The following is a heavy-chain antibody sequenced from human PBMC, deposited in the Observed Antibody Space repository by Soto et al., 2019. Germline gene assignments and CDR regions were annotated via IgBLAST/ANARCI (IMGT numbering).Heavy chain of an antibody. CDR2: VYYSGST. V-gene: IGHV4-61*01. CDR3: ASRLAVRPGYYFDS. J-gene: IGHJ4*02. D-gene: IGHD6-6*01. CDR1: SGSVSSSSYY. Sequence: QVQLQESGPGLVKPSETLSLTCTVSSGSVSSSSYYWTWIRQPPGKGLEWIGYVYYSGSTNYNPSLKSRVTISIDPSKNEFSLKLSSVTAADTAVYYCASRLAVRPGYYFDSWGQGTLVTVSS.